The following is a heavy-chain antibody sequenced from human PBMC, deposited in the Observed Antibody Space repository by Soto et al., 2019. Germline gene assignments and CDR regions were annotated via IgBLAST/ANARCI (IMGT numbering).Heavy chain of an antibody. Sequence: QVQLVQSGAEVKKPGASVKVSCKASGYTFTGYYMHWVRQAPGQGLEWMGWINPNSGGTNYAQKFQGWVTMTRDTSISTAYMELSRLRSDDTAVYYCARDISQEAAAEEYYYYGMDVWGQGTTVTVSS. CDR2: INPNSGGT. V-gene: IGHV1-2*04. D-gene: IGHD6-13*01. CDR1: GYTFTGYY. CDR3: ARDISQEAAAEEYYYYGMDV. J-gene: IGHJ6*02.